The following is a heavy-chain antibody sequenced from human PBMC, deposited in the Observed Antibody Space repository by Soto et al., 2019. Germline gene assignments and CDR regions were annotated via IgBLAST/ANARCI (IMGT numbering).Heavy chain of an antibody. CDR3: ARDAVAFFVY. CDR2: ISYDGSNK. J-gene: IGHJ4*02. CDR1: GFTFSSYA. V-gene: IGHV3-30-3*01. Sequence: QVQLVESGGGVVQPGRSLRLSCAASGFTFSSYAMHWVRQAPGKGLEWVAVISYDGSNKYYADSVKGRFTISRDNSKNTLYLQMNSLRGEDTAVYYCARDAVAFFVYWGQGTLVTVSS.